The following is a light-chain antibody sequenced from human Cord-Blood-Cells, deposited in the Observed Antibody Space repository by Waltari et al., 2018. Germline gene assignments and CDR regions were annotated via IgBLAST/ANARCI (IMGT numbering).Light chain of an antibody. CDR2: GAS. J-gene: IGKJ3*01. CDR3: QQYNNWPLT. V-gene: IGKV3-15*01. CDR1: QSVSSN. Sequence: EIVMTQSPATLSVSPGERATLSCRASQSVSSNLAWYQQKPGQAPRLLICGASTRATGIPARFSGSGSGTEFTLTISSLQSEDFAVYYCQQYNNWPLTFGPGTKVEIK.